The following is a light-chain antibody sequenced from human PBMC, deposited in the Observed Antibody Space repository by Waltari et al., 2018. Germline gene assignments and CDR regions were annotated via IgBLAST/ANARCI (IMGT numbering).Light chain of an antibody. Sequence: DIQMTQSPSTLSASVGDRVTITCRASQPITTWVAWYHQKPGQAPHLLIYDASRLEFGVQTRFSGSGSGTEFTLTISSLRPDDFATYYCQQYSSFWTFGQGTKVEIK. V-gene: IGKV1-5*01. J-gene: IGKJ1*01. CDR3: QQYSSFWT. CDR2: DAS. CDR1: QPITTW.